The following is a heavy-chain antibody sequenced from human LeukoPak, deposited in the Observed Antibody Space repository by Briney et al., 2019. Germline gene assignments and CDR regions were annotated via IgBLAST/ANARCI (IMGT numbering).Heavy chain of an antibody. CDR3: ARDLSRPRYFYYYYYMDV. Sequence: GFLRLSCAASGFTFSSYSMNWVRQAPGKGLEWVSSISSSSSYIYYADSVKGRFTISRDNAKNSLYLQMNSLRAEDTAVYYCARDLSRPRYFYYYYYMDVWGKGTTVTVSS. D-gene: IGHD2/OR15-2a*01. J-gene: IGHJ6*03. CDR2: ISSSSSYI. V-gene: IGHV3-21*01. CDR1: GFTFSSYS.